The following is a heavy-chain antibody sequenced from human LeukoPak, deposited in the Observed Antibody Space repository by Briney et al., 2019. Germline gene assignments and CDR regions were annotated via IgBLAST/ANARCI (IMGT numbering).Heavy chain of an antibody. Sequence: PGGSLRLSCAASGFTFSSYAMSWVRQAPGKGLEWVAPISGSGGSTYHADSVKGRFTISRDHSKNTLYLQMNSLRAEDTAVYYCAKDPAITIFGVVTKGDAFDIWGQGTMVTVSS. V-gene: IGHV3-23*01. CDR1: GFTFSSYA. D-gene: IGHD3-3*01. CDR2: ISGSGGST. CDR3: AKDPAITIFGVVTKGDAFDI. J-gene: IGHJ3*02.